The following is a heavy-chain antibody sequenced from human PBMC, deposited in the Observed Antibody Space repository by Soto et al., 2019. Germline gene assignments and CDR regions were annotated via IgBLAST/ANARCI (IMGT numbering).Heavy chain of an antibody. V-gene: IGHV4-59*01. J-gene: IGHJ5*02. CDR3: AKEVLNYYDSSGYSNWFDP. Sequence: QVQLQESGPGLVKPSETLSLTCTVSGGSISSYYWSWIRQPPGKGLEWIGYIYYSGSTNYNPSLKSRVTISVDTSKNQLSLKLSSVTAADTAVYYCAKEVLNYYDSSGYSNWFDPWGQGTLVTVSS. CDR2: IYYSGST. CDR1: GGSISSYY. D-gene: IGHD3-22*01.